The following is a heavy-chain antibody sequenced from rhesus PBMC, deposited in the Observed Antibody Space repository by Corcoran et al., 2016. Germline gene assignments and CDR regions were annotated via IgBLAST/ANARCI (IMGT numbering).Heavy chain of an antibody. Sequence: QLQLQESGPGLVKPSETLSLTCAVSGGSISGNYWSWIRQPPGKGLEWIGSISGSGGRPDYNPPLKIRVNISIDPSKNQLSLERISVTAADTAVYYCARQTTGFWGNRFDVWGAGVLVTVSS. D-gene: IGHD3-3*01. V-gene: IGHV4-173*01. CDR2: ISGSGGRP. J-gene: IGHJ5-1*01. CDR1: GGSISGNY. CDR3: ARQTTGFWGNRFDV.